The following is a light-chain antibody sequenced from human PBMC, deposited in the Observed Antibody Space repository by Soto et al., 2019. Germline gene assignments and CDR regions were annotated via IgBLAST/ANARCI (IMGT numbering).Light chain of an antibody. J-gene: IGLJ1*01. CDR2: EVS. CDR3: SSYAGSSTLYV. V-gene: IGLV2-8*01. Sequence: QSALTQPPSAPGSPGQSVTISCTGTSSDVGGYNYVSWYQQHPGKAPKVVIFEVSKWPSGVPDRFSGSKSGNTASLTVSGLQAEDEADYYCSSYAGSSTLYVFGTGTKVTVL. CDR1: SSDVGGYNY.